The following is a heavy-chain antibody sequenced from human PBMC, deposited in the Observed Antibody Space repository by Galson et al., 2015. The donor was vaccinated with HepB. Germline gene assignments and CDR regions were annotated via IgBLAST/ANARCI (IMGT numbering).Heavy chain of an antibody. V-gene: IGHV3-30-3*01. CDR1: GFTFSSYA. CDR3: ARTYYYDSSGYSPFDY. J-gene: IGHJ4*02. CDR2: ISYDGSNK. D-gene: IGHD3-22*01. Sequence: SLRLSCAASGFTFSSYAMHWVRQAPGKGLEWVAVISYDGSNKYYADSVKGRFTISRDNSKNTLYLQMNSLRAEDTAVYYCARTYYYDSSGYSPFDYWGQGTLVTVSS.